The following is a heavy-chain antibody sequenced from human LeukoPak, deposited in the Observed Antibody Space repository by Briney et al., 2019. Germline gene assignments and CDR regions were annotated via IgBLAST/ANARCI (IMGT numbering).Heavy chain of an antibody. CDR3: ARDGSRGSFYFDY. Sequence: PSETLSLTCTVSGGSISSGSYYWRWIWQPAGKGLEWIGRIYTSGSTNYNPSLKSRVTISVDTSKNQFSLKLSSVTAADTAVYYCARDGSRGSFYFDYSGQGTLVTVSS. CDR1: GGSISSGSYY. V-gene: IGHV4-61*02. CDR2: IYTSGST. D-gene: IGHD3-10*01. J-gene: IGHJ4*02.